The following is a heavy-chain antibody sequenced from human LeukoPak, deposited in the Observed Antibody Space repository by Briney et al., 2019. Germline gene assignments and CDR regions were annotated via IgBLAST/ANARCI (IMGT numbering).Heavy chain of an antibody. Sequence: ASVKVSCKASGYTFTSYDINWVRQSTGQGLEWMGWMNPNSGNTGYAQKFQGRVTMTRNTSISTAYMELSSLRSEDTAVYYCARGLAYYYDSSGYSPDYWGQGTLVTVSS. D-gene: IGHD3-22*01. J-gene: IGHJ4*02. V-gene: IGHV1-8*01. CDR3: ARGLAYYYDSSGYSPDY. CDR1: GYTFTSYD. CDR2: MNPNSGNT.